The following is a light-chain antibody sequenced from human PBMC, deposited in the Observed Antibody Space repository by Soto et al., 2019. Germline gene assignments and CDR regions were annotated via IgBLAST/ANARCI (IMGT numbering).Light chain of an antibody. CDR1: QGTSNY. V-gene: IGKV1-27*01. CDR2: AVS. J-gene: IGKJ1*01. Sequence: DIQMTQSPSSLSASVGDRVTITCRASQGTSNYVAWYQQKPGKVPNLLIFAVSTLQSGVPSRFSGSGSGTDFSLTISRLQPEDVATYYCKRYDTAPWTFGQGTKVEIK. CDR3: KRYDTAPWT.